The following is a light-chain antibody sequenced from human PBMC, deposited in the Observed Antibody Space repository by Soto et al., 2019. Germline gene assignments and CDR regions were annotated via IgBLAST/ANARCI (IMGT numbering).Light chain of an antibody. J-gene: IGKJ1*01. Sequence: DIQMTQSPSTLSASIGDRVTITCRASQSISGWLAWYQQKPGKAPKLLIYKASSLESGVPSRFSGSGSGTEFTLTISSLQPDDFATYYCQQYNTYATFGQGTKVGI. V-gene: IGKV1-5*03. CDR2: KAS. CDR1: QSISGW. CDR3: QQYNTYAT.